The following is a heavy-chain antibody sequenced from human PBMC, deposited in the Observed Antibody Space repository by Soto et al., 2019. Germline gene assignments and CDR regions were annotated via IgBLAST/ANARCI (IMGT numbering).Heavy chain of an antibody. Sequence: GESLKISCKGSGYSFTGYWIGWVRQMPGKGLEWMGIIYPGDSDTRYSPSFQGQVTISADKSISTAYLQWSSLKASDTAMYYCAIYDSSGYYYTPFDYWGQGTLVTVSS. J-gene: IGHJ4*02. CDR2: IYPGDSDT. D-gene: IGHD3-22*01. V-gene: IGHV5-51*01. CDR3: AIYDSSGYYYTPFDY. CDR1: GYSFTGYW.